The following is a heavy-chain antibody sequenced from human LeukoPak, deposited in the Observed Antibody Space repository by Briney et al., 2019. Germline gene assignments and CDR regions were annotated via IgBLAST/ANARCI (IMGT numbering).Heavy chain of an antibody. Sequence: GGSLRLSCAASGFIFSNYWMSWVRQAPGKGLEWVANIKQDGSDKYYVDSVKGRFTISRDNGKNTVYLQMNNLRVEDTAVYYCVSFYETYWGRGTLVTVSS. J-gene: IGHJ4*02. V-gene: IGHV3-7*01. CDR3: VSFYETY. D-gene: IGHD2-2*01. CDR1: GFIFSNYW. CDR2: IKQDGSDK.